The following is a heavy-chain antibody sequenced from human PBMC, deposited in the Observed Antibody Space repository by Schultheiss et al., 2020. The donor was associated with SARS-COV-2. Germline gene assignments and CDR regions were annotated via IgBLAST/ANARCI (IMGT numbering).Heavy chain of an antibody. D-gene: IGHD3-9*01. V-gene: IGHV3-64D*06. Sequence: GGSLRLSCSASGFTFSSYAMHWVRQAPGKGLEYVSAISSNGGSTYYADSVKGRFTISRDNSKNTLYLQMSSLRAEDTAVYYCVKGRKYFDWSGAYWGQGTLVTVSS. CDR1: GFTFSSYA. CDR2: ISSNGGST. CDR3: VKGRKYFDWSGAY. J-gene: IGHJ4*02.